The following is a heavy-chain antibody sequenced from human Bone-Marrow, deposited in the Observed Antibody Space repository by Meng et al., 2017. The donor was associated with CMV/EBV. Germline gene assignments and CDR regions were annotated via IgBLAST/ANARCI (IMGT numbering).Heavy chain of an antibody. J-gene: IGHJ4*02. CDR3: ARHYCSSTTCYGYFDY. D-gene: IGHD2-2*01. V-gene: IGHV1-18*01. CDR2: ISTYNGDT. Sequence: ASVKVSCKASGYTFMGYGMSWVRLAPGQGLEWMGWISTYNGDTNYAQKLQGRVTMTTDTSTSTVYMELRSLRSDDTAVYYCARHYCSSTTCYGYFDYWGQGTLVTVSS. CDR1: GYTFMGYG.